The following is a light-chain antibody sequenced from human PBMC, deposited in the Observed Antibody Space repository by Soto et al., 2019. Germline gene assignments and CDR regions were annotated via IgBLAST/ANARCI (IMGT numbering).Light chain of an antibody. Sequence: ILMAQSPATLSVSPGDRATLSCRASQSVSSNLAWYQQKPGQAPRLLIYTASTMATGVPARFSGSGSGTEFTLIISSLQSEDCAVYYCLQYNDWPRTFGQGTTVEI. CDR2: TAS. CDR3: LQYNDWPRT. CDR1: QSVSSN. J-gene: IGKJ1*01. V-gene: IGKV3-15*01.